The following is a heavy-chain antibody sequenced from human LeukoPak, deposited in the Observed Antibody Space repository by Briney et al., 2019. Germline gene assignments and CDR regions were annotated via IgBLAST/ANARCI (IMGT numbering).Heavy chain of an antibody. J-gene: IGHJ2*01. CDR1: GGTFSSYA. CDR2: IIPIFGTA. V-gene: IGHV1-69*13. D-gene: IGHD2-21*01. CDR3: ARVRGHCDDSNCAMYWYFDL. Sequence: GASVKVSCKASGGTFSSYAISWVRQAPGQGLEWMGGIIPIFGTANYAQKFQGRVTITADESTATAYMELNSLRSDDTAVYYCARVRGHCDDSNCAMYWYFDLWGRGTLVSVSS.